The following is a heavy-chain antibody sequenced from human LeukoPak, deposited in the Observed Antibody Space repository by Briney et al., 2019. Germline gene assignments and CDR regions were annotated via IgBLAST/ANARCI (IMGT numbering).Heavy chain of an antibody. V-gene: IGHV3-21*01. CDR1: GFTFSSYS. J-gene: IGHJ6*03. CDR3: ARVQDWNDGGDYYYYMDV. Sequence: GGSLRLSCAASGFTFSSYSMNWVRQAPGKGLEWVSSISSSSSYIYYADSVKGRFTISRDNAKNSLYLQMNSLSAEDTAVYYCARVQDWNDGGDYYYYMDVWGKGTTVTVSS. D-gene: IGHD1-1*01. CDR2: ISSSSSYI.